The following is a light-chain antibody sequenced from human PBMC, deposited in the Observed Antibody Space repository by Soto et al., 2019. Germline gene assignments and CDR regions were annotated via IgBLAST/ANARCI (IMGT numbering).Light chain of an antibody. V-gene: IGKV3-15*01. CDR1: QSAGTN. Sequence: EIVMTQSPATLTVSPGERATLSCRASQSAGTNLAWYQQEPGQAPRLLIHGAFTRATGIPARFSGSGSGTEFTLTISSLQSEDFAVFYCQQYNQWPITFGQGTKVDIK. CDR2: GAF. CDR3: QQYNQWPIT. J-gene: IGKJ1*01.